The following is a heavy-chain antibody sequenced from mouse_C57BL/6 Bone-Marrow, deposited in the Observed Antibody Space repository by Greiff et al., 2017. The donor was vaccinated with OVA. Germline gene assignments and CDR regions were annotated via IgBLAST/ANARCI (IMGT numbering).Heavy chain of an antibody. V-gene: IGHV5-4*01. CDR1: GFTFSSYA. J-gene: IGHJ4*01. CDR2: ISDGGSYT. CDR3: ARDPTDYYAMDY. Sequence: EVMLVESGGGLVKPGGSLKLSCAASGFTFSSYATSWVRQTPEKRLEWVATISDGGSYTYYPDNVKGRFTISRDNAKNNLYLQMSHLKSEDTAMYYCARDPTDYYAMDYWGQGTSVTVSS.